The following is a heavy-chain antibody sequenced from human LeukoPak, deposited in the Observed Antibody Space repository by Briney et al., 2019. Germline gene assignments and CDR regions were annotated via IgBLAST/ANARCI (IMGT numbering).Heavy chain of an antibody. J-gene: IGHJ4*02. Sequence: GGSLRLSCAASGFTFSSYEMNWVRQAPGKGLEWVAYISSSGSTINYADSVKGRFTISRDNAKNSVYMQMNSLRAEDTAVYYCARDWVRYYDSSGTFDYWGQGTLVTVSS. D-gene: IGHD3-22*01. CDR3: ARDWVRYYDSSGTFDY. V-gene: IGHV3-48*03. CDR2: ISSSGSTI. CDR1: GFTFSSYE.